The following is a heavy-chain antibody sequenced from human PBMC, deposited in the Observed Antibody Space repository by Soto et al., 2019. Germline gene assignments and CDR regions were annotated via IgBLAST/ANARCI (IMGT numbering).Heavy chain of an antibody. CDR2: LHYNGFA. CDR1: GASMNDYY. D-gene: IGHD3-16*01. CDR3: ARSGHIFAGVF. J-gene: IGHJ4*02. Sequence: LSLTCTVSGASMNDYYGSWIRQSPGKGLEHIGYLHYNGFAEYSPSLRSRVSISMDTSRNQFSLKLSSVTAADTAIYYCARSGHIFAGVFWGQGIQVTVS. V-gene: IGHV4-59*01.